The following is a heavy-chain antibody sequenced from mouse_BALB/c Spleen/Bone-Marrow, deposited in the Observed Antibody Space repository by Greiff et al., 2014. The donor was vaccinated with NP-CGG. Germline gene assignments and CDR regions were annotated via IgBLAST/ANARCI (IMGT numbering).Heavy chain of an antibody. Sequence: EAQLQQSGAELVKPGASVKLSCTASGFNIKDTYMHWVKQRPEQGLEWIGRIDPANGNTEYDPKFQGKATITADTSSNTAYLQLSSLTSEDTAVYYCANYYYGSSLFAYWGQGTLVTVSA. CDR2: IDPANGNT. CDR3: ANYYYGSSLFAY. CDR1: GFNIKDTY. V-gene: IGHV14-3*02. J-gene: IGHJ3*01. D-gene: IGHD1-1*01.